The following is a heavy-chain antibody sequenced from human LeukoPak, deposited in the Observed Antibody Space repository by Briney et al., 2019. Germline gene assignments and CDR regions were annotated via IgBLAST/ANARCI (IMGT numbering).Heavy chain of an antibody. V-gene: IGHV1-18*01. Sequence: ASVKVSCKASGYTFTSYGISWVRQAPGQVLERMGWISAYNGNTNYAQKLQGRVTMTTDTSTSTAYMELRSLRSDDTAVYYCARAKGYSYGPNDAFDIWGQGSMVTVPS. J-gene: IGHJ3*02. D-gene: IGHD5-18*01. CDR1: GYTFTSYG. CDR2: ISAYNGNT. CDR3: ARAKGYSYGPNDAFDI.